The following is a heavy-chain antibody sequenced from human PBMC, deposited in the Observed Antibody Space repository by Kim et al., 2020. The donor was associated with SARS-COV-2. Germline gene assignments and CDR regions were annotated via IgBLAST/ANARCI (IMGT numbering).Heavy chain of an antibody. Sequence: GGSLRLSCAASGFTFSSYAMSWVRQAPGKGLEWVSAISGSGGSTYYADSVKGRFTISRDNSKNTLYLQMNSRRAEDTAVYYCAKGPGYSYGQYYFDYWGQGTLVTVSS. V-gene: IGHV3-23*01. D-gene: IGHD5-18*01. CDR1: GFTFSSYA. J-gene: IGHJ4*02. CDR2: ISGSGGST. CDR3: AKGPGYSYGQYYFDY.